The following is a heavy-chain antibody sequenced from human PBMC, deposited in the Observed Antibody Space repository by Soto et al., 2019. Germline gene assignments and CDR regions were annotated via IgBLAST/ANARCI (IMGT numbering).Heavy chain of an antibody. CDR2: IIPIFGTA. D-gene: IGHD5-18*01. CDR3: AREDTAMVPLND. Sequence: SVKVSCRASGGTFSSYAISWVRQAPGQGLEWIGGIIPIFGTANYAQKFQGTVTITADESTRTAYMELSSLRSEDTAVYYCAREDTAMVPLNDCGQGNLVTFCS. CDR1: GGTFSSYA. J-gene: IGHJ4*02. V-gene: IGHV1-69*13.